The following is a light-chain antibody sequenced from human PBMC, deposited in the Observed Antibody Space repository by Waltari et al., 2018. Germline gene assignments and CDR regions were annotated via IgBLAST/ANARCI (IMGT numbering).Light chain of an antibody. Sequence: QSALTQPPSVSGAPGQSVTISCTGSSSNIGAFFDVHWYQQLPGAAPKLLIYGNNNRPSGGPDRFSASKSVTSASLSITGLQAEDEAHYYCQSFDRTLRGGVFGGGTKLTV. CDR1: SSNIGAFFD. J-gene: IGLJ3*02. CDR2: GNN. CDR3: QSFDRTLRGGV. V-gene: IGLV1-40*01.